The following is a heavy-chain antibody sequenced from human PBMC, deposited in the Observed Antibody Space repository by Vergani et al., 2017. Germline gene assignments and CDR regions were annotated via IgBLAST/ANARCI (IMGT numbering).Heavy chain of an antibody. CDR1: GGSISSGDHC. J-gene: IGHJ6*03. D-gene: IGHD6-25*01. Sequence: QVQLQESGPGVVKPSQTLSLTCAVPGGSISSGDHCWTWSRQRPGKGLEWIGYIFYSGTTYDNPSLRSRLTVSVDTSQHQFSLKLRSVTAADTAVYYCARGDTQVPATSHFYYMEVWGKGTTVVVSS. V-gene: IGHV4-31*11. CDR2: IFYSGTT. CDR3: ARGDTQVPATSHFYYMEV.